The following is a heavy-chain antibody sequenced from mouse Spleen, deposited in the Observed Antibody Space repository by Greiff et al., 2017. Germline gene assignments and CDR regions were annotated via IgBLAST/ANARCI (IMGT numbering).Heavy chain of an antibody. D-gene: IGHD2-1*01. CDR1: GFTFSSYA. CDR3: ARGGNWMDY. J-gene: IGHJ4*01. Sequence: EVQGVESGGGLVKPGGSLKLSCAASGFTFSSYAMSWVRQTPEKRLEWVATISSGGSYTYYPDSVKGRFTISRDNAKNTLYLQMSSLRSEDTAMYYCARGGNWMDYWGQGTSVTVSS. V-gene: IGHV5-9-3*01. CDR2: ISSGGSYT.